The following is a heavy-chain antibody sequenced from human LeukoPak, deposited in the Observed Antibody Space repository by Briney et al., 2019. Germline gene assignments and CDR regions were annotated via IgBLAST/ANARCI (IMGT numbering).Heavy chain of an antibody. V-gene: IGHV4-39*07. J-gene: IGHJ6*03. CDR3: ARDYTYSSSTHQYYYYMDV. CDR2: IYYSGST. Sequence: SETLSLTCTVSGGSISSSSYYWGWIRQPPGKGLEWIGSIYYSGSTYYNPSLKSRVTISVDTSKNQFSLKLSSVTAADTAVYYCARDYTYSSSTHQYYYYMDVWGKGTTVTISS. CDR1: GGSISSSSYY. D-gene: IGHD6-13*01.